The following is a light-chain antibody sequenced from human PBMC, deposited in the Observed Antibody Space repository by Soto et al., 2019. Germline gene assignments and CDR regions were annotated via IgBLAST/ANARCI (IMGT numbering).Light chain of an antibody. V-gene: IGKV3-20*01. J-gene: IGKJ5*01. Sequence: EIVLTQSPGTLSLSPGERATLSCRASQSVSSDYLAWYHQKPGQPPRLLIYGASSRATGIPDRFSGSGSGTDFTLTISRLEPEDFAVYYCHQYGSSPTFGQGTRLEMK. CDR3: HQYGSSPT. CDR1: QSVSSDY. CDR2: GAS.